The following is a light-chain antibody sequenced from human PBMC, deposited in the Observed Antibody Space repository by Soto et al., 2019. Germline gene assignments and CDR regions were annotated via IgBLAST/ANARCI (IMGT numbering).Light chain of an antibody. CDR3: SSYAGSNNLI. Sequence: QSVLTQTPSASGSPGQSVTISCTGTSSDVGGYDYVSWYQQHPGKAPKLMIHEVSKRPSGVPDRFSGSKSGNTASLTVTGLQAEDEADYYCSSYAGSNNLIFGGGTKLTVL. J-gene: IGLJ2*01. CDR1: SSDVGGYDY. V-gene: IGLV2-8*01. CDR2: EVS.